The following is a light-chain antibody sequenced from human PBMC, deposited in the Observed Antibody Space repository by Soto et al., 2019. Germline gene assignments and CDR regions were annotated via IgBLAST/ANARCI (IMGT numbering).Light chain of an antibody. Sequence: DIQMTQSPYSLSAAVGDRVTIACRASQNINTYLNWYQQKPGKAPKLLIFDAASLQSGVPSRFSGGGSRTDFNLTITSLHPEDFATYYCQQTSSAPSTFGPGTKVDIK. V-gene: IGKV1-39*01. CDR2: DAA. CDR1: QNINTY. CDR3: QQTSSAPST. J-gene: IGKJ3*01.